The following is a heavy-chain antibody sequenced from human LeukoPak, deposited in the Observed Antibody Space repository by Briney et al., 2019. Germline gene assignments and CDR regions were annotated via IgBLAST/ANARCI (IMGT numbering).Heavy chain of an antibody. Sequence: ASVKVSCKASGGTFSSYAISWVRQAPGQGLEWMGRIIPILGIANYAQKFQGRVTITADKSTSTAHMELSSLRSEDTAVYYCARQPYSSGWYRGDYWGQGTLVTVSS. V-gene: IGHV1-69*04. J-gene: IGHJ4*02. CDR3: ARQPYSSGWYRGDY. D-gene: IGHD6-19*01. CDR1: GGTFSSYA. CDR2: IIPILGIA.